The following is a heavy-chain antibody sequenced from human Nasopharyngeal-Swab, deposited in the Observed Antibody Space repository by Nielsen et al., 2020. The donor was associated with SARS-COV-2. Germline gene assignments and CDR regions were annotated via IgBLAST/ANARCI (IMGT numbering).Heavy chain of an antibody. CDR2: IRCKGNSYAT. CDR3: TRCGGSCYTGKDY. V-gene: IGHV3-73*01. J-gene: IGHJ4*02. Sequence: GESLKISCAASGFIFSDSAIHWVRQASGKGLEWVGRIRCKGNSYATAYAASVKGRFTISSDDSKNTAYLQMNSLITEDTAVYYCTRCGGSCYTGKDYWGQGTLVTVSS. CDR1: GFIFSDSA. D-gene: IGHD2-15*01.